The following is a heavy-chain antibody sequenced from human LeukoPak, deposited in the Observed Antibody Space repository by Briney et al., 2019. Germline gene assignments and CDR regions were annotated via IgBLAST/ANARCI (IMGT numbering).Heavy chain of an antibody. D-gene: IGHD5-24*01. V-gene: IGHV3-30*01. J-gene: IGHJ4*02. Sequence: GGSLRLSCAASGFTFSSYAMHWVRQAPGKGLEWVAVISYDGSNKYYADSEKGRFTISRDNSKNTLYLQMNSLRAEDTAVYYCARELGVEGYWGQGTLVTVSS. CDR1: GFTFSSYA. CDR2: ISYDGSNK. CDR3: ARELGVEGY.